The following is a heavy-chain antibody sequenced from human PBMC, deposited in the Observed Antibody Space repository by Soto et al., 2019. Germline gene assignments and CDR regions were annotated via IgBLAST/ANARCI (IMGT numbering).Heavy chain of an antibody. J-gene: IGHJ6*02. CDR3: ARTGGPIQLWHNYYYYGMDV. D-gene: IGHD5-18*01. CDR1: GGSISGGVHS. CDR2: IYDSGST. Sequence: KPSETLSLTCTVSGGSISGGVHSWSWIRQPPGKGLEWIGHIYDSGSTYYNPSLKSRLTISVDTSKNQFSLKLSSVTAADTAVYYCARTGGPIQLWHNYYYYGMDVWGQGTTVTVSS. V-gene: IGHV4-30-4*01.